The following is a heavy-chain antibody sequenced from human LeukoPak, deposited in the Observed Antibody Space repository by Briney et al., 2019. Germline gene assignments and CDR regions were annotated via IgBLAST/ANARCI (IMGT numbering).Heavy chain of an antibody. CDR2: ISAYNGNT. Sequence: ASVKVSCKASGYTFTSYGISWVRQAPGQGLEWMGWISAYNGNTNYAQKLQGRVTMTTDTSTSTAYMELRSLRSDDTAVYYCAREPHGDCIQMGYGMDVWVQGTTVTVCS. CDR1: GYTFTSYG. V-gene: IGHV1-18*01. J-gene: IGHJ6*02. D-gene: IGHD2-21*02. CDR3: AREPHGDCIQMGYGMDV.